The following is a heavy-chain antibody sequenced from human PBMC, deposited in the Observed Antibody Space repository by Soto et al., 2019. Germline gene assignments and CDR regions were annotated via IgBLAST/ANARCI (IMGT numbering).Heavy chain of an antibody. CDR3: TTDIVFLEWYYGMDV. CDR1: GFTFSNAW. CDR2: IKSKTDCGTT. Sequence: PGRSLRLSCAASGFTFSNAWMSWVRQAPGKGLEWVGRIKSKTDCGTTDYAAPVKARFTISRDDSKNTLYLQMNSLKTEDTAVYYCTTDIVFLEWYYGMDVWGKGTTVPVCS. D-gene: IGHD3-3*01. V-gene: IGHV3-15*01. J-gene: IGHJ6*04.